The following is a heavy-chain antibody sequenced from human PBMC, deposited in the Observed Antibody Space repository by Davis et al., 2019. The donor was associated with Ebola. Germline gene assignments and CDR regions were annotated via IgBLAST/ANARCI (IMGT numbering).Heavy chain of an antibody. CDR2: IIPILGIA. CDR1: GGTFSSYA. V-gene: IGHV1-69*04. J-gene: IGHJ6*02. CDR3: AKAAGPWHGMDV. D-gene: IGHD6-19*01. Sequence: SVKVSCKASGGTFSSYAISWVRQAPGQGLEWMGRIIPILGIANYAQKFQGRVTITADKSTSTAYMELSSLRSEDTAVYYCAKAAGPWHGMDVWGQGTTVTVSS.